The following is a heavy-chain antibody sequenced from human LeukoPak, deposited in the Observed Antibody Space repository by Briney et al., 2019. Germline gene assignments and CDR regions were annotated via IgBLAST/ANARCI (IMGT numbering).Heavy chain of an antibody. D-gene: IGHD3-10*01. Sequence: TSETPSLTCAVYGGSFSGYYWSWIRQPPGKGLEWIGEINHSGSTNYNPSLKSRVTISVDTSKNQFSLKLSSVTAADTAVYYCARGRSYYYGSGSHFYWGQGTLVTVSS. CDR2: INHSGST. CDR1: GGSFSGYY. CDR3: ARGRSYYYGSGSHFY. V-gene: IGHV4-34*01. J-gene: IGHJ4*02.